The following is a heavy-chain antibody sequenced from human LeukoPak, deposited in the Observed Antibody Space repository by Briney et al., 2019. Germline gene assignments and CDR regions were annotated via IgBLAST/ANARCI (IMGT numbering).Heavy chain of an antibody. J-gene: IGHJ5*02. CDR1: AGSFSGYY. D-gene: IGHD6-19*01. V-gene: IGHV4-34*01. Sequence: PSETLSLACAVYAGSFSGYYWHWIRQPPEKGLEWIGEINHSGSTNYNPSLKSRVTISVDTSKNQFSLKLSSVTAADTAVYYCARGIAVAGNAFWFDPWGQGTLVTVSS. CDR3: ARGIAVAGNAFWFDP. CDR2: INHSGST.